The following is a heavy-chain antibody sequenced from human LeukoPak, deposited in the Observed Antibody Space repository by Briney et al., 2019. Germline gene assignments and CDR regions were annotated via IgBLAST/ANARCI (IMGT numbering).Heavy chain of an antibody. J-gene: IGHJ5*02. Sequence: SETLSLTCAVYGGSFSGYYWSWIRQPPGKGLERIGEINHSGSTNYNPSLKSRVTISVDTSKNQFSLKLSSVTAADTAVYYCARRWYYGSGSYYGGLNWFDPWGQGTLVTVSS. CDR1: GGSFSGYY. CDR3: ARRWYYGSGSYYGGLNWFDP. CDR2: INHSGST. D-gene: IGHD3-10*01. V-gene: IGHV4-34*01.